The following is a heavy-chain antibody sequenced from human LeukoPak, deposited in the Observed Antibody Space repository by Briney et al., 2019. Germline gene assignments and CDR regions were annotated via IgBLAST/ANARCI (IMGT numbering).Heavy chain of an antibody. V-gene: IGHV4-59*08. CDR1: GGSISSSY. J-gene: IGHJ3*02. CDR2: ISYSGST. Sequence: SETLSLTCTVSGGSISSSYWSWIRQPPGKGLEWIGYISYSGSTNNNPSLKSRVTISVDTSKNQFSLRLSSVTAADTAVYYCARFRSRNAFDIWGQGTMVTVSS. CDR3: ARFRSRNAFDI.